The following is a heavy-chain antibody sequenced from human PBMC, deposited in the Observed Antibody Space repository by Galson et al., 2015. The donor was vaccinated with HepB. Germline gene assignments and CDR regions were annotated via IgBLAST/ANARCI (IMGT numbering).Heavy chain of an antibody. CDR2: ISSSSSYI. Sequence: SLRLSCAASGFTFSSYSMKWVRQAPGKGLEWVSSISSSSSYIYYADSVKGRFTISRDNAKNSLYLQMNSLRAEDTAVYYCASIAPGGSSLTYRRDYLGQGTLVTVSS. J-gene: IGHJ4*02. V-gene: IGHV3-21*01. D-gene: IGHD6-13*01. CDR1: GFTFSSYS. CDR3: ASIAPGGSSLTYRRDY.